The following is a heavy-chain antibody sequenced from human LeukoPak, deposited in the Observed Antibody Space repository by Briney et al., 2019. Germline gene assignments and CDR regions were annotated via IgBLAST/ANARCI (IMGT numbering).Heavy chain of an antibody. CDR2: ISYDGFNK. J-gene: IGHJ4*02. CDR1: GFTFRSYG. D-gene: IGHD2-21*02. CDR3: AKGLGLHCARDCDEY. Sequence: PGRSLRLSCEASGFTFRSYGMHWVRQAPGKGLEWVAVISYDGFNKYYADSVDGRFTISRDNSKNTLYLQMNSLRAKDTAVYYCAKGLGLHCARDCDEYWGQGTVVTVSS. V-gene: IGHV3-30*18.